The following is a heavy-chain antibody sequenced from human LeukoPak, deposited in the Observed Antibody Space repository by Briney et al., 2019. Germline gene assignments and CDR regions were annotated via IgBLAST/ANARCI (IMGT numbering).Heavy chain of an antibody. J-gene: IGHJ3*02. V-gene: IGHV3-53*04. CDR2: IYSGGST. CDR3: ARGTLVHAFDI. CDR1: GFTVSSNY. D-gene: IGHD3-9*01. Sequence: GGSLRLSCAASGFTVSSNYMSRVRQAPGKGLEWVSDIYSGGSTYYADSVKGRFTISRHNSKNTLYLQMNSLRAEDTAVYYCARGTLVHAFDIWGQGTMVTVSS.